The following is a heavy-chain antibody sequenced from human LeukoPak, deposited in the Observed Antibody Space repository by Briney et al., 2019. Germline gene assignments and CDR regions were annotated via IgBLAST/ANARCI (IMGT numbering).Heavy chain of an antibody. J-gene: IGHJ4*02. D-gene: IGHD1-1*01. V-gene: IGHV3-7*03. CDR1: GFTFSSYW. CDR2: IKQDGSEK. Sequence: GGSLRLSCAASGFTFSSYWMSWVRQAPGKGLEWVANIKQDGSEKYYVDSVKGRFTISRDNAKNSLYLQMNSLKTEDTAVYYCARSSANWPFDYWGQGTLVTVSS. CDR3: ARSSANWPFDY.